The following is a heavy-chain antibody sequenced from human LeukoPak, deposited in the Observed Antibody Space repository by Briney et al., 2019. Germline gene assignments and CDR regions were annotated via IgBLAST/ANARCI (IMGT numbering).Heavy chain of an antibody. J-gene: IGHJ4*02. V-gene: IGHV1-8*01. D-gene: IGHD6-19*01. CDR2: MNPKSGDT. CDR3: ARVAYSSGWYPLDY. Sequence: ASVKVSCKASGYTFTVNDINWVRQATGQGLEWMGWMNPKSGDTVYAQKFQGRVTITRDTSASTAYMELSSLRSEDTAVYYCARVAYSSGWYPLDYWGQGTLVTVSS. CDR1: GYTFTVND.